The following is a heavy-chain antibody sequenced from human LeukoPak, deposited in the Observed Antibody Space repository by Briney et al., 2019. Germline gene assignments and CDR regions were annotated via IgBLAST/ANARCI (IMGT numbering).Heavy chain of an antibody. CDR3: ARDASSFPSYFDY. CDR1: GFTVSSNY. CDR2: LYSDGST. J-gene: IGHJ4*02. Sequence: GGSLRLSCVASGFTVSSNYMSWVRQAPGKGLEWVSLLYSDGSTFYGDSVKDRFTISRDNSKNTVYLQMKSLRGEDTTVYYCARDASSFPSYFDYWGQGTLVTVSS. D-gene: IGHD2-15*01. V-gene: IGHV3-53*01.